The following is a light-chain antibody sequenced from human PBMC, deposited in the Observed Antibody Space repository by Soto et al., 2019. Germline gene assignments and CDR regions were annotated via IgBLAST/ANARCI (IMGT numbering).Light chain of an antibody. V-gene: IGKV3-11*01. CDR2: GAS. CDR3: QQRRYWPPIT. CDR1: QSVSNY. J-gene: IGKJ5*01. Sequence: EIVLTQSPATLSLSPGERATLSCRASQSVSNYLAWYQQKPGQAPRLLIYGASNRATGIPARFSGSGSGTDFTLTISSLEPEDFAVYYCQQRRYWPPITFGQGTRLELK.